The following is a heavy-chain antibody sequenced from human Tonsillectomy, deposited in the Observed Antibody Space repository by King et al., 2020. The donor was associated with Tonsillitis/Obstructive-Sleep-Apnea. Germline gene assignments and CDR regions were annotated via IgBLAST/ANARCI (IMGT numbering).Heavy chain of an antibody. Sequence: EVQLVESGGGLVQPGGSLRLSCAASGFTFSSYAMHWVRQAPGKGLEYVSAISSNGGSTYYANSVKGRFTISRDNSKNTLYLQMGSLRAEDMAVYYCAGASYDSSFPYYFDYWGQGTLVTVSS. J-gene: IGHJ4*02. V-gene: IGHV3-64*01. CDR3: AGASYDSSFPYYFDY. CDR2: ISSNGGST. CDR1: GFTFSSYA. D-gene: IGHD3-22*01.